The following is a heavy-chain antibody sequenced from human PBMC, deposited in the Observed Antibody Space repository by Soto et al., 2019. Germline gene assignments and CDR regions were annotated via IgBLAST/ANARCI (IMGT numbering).Heavy chain of an antibody. J-gene: IGHJ4*02. CDR3: ARGGVGAIGAYFDD. CDR2: IYYIGST. Sequence: PSETLSLTCTVSGGSISSYYWSWIRQPPGKGLEWIGYIYYIGSTNYNPSLKSRVTISVDTSKNQFSLKLNSVTAADTAVYYCARGGVGAIGAYFDDWGQGTLVTVSS. CDR1: GGSISSYY. D-gene: IGHD1-26*01. V-gene: IGHV4-59*01.